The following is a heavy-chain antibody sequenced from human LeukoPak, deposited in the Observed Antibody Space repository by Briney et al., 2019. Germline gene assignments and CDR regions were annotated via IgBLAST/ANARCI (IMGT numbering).Heavy chain of an antibody. D-gene: IGHD4-17*01. V-gene: IGHV4-59*01. CDR3: ARERAVTTYYYFDY. J-gene: IGHJ4*02. CDR1: GGSISSYY. CDR2: IYYSGST. Sequence: SETLSLTCTVSGGSISSYYWSWIRQPPGKGLEWIEYIYYSGSTNYNPSLKSRVTISVDTSKNQFSLKLSSVTAADTAVYYCARERAVTTYYYFDYWGQGTLVTVSS.